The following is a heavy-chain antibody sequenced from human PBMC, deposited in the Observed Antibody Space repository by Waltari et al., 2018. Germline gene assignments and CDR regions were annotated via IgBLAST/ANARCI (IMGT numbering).Heavy chain of an antibody. CDR3: ARLTVVGATRWFDP. V-gene: IGHV4-39*01. Sequence: QLHLQESGPGLVKPSATLSLTRSVPGDPINRSKYYRGWIRQSPGKGLESIGSIYYSGSTYHNPSLKSRVTMSVDTSKNEFYLKLTSVTAADTATYYCARLTVVGATRWFDPWGQGTQVTVSS. D-gene: IGHD1-26*01. J-gene: IGHJ5*02. CDR1: GDPINRSKYY. CDR2: IYYSGST.